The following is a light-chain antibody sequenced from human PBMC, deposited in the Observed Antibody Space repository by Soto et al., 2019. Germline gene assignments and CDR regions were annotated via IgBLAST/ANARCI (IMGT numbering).Light chain of an antibody. J-gene: IGKJ1*01. CDR1: QSVSSSY. Sequence: EIVLTQSPGTLSLSPGERATLSCRASQSVSSSYLAWYQQKPGQAPRLLIYGASSRATGIPDRFSGSGSWTDFTFTISSLEPEYFAVYYCQQYGSSPPTFGQGTHVEIK. CDR3: QQYGSSPPT. V-gene: IGKV3-20*01. CDR2: GAS.